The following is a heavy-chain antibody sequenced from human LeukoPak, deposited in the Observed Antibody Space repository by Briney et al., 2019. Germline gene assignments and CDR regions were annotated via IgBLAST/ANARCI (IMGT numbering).Heavy chain of an antibody. V-gene: IGHV3-30-3*01. CDR3: ARDDRRKSGSPRWFDP. Sequence: HPGGSLRLSCAASGFTFSSYAMNWVRQAPGKGLEWVAVISYDGSSKYYADSVKGRFTISRDNSKNTQYLQINSLRAEDTAVYYCARDDRRKSGSPRWFDPWGQGTLVTVSS. D-gene: IGHD1-26*01. CDR2: ISYDGSSK. CDR1: GFTFSSYA. J-gene: IGHJ5*02.